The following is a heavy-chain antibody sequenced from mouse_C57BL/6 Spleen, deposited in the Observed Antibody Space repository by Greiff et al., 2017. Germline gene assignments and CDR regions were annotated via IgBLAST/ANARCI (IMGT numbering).Heavy chain of an antibody. Sequence: QVQLQQPGAELVMPGASVKLSCKASGYTFTSYWMPWVKQRPGQGLEWIGEIDPSDSYTNYNQKFKGKSTLTVDKSSSTAYMQLSSLTSEDSAVYYCARLWEDWYFDVWGTGTTVTVSS. J-gene: IGHJ1*03. CDR2: IDPSDSYT. D-gene: IGHD4-1*01. CDR1: GYTFTSYW. V-gene: IGHV1-69*01. CDR3: ARLWEDWYFDV.